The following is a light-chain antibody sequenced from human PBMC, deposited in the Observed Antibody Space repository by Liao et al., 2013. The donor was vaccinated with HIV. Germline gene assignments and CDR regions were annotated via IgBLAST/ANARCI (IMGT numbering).Light chain of an antibody. V-gene: IGLV3-21*04. CDR1: SVGSET. CDR2: RDS. Sequence: SDVLTQPPSVSVARGKTARIPCGGDSVGSETVHWYQQKPGQAPVLLINRDSDLPSGTLERFSDSKSGNTATLTITRVEAGDEADYYCQMWDYTTDHWVFGGGDQTDRP. J-gene: IGLJ3*02. CDR3: QMWDYTTDHWV.